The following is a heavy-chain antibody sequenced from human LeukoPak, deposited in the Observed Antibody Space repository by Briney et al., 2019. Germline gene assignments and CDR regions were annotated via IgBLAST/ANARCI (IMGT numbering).Heavy chain of an antibody. CDR3: ARVVVRGVHNQLDY. V-gene: IGHV3-48*03. Sequence: GGSLRLSCAASGFTCSSYEMNWVRQAPGKGLEWVSYISSSGSTIYYADSVKGRFTISRDNAKNSLYLQMNSLRAEDTAVYYCARVVVRGVHNQLDYWGQGTLVTVSS. J-gene: IGHJ4*02. CDR2: ISSSGSTI. CDR1: GFTCSSYE. D-gene: IGHD3-10*01.